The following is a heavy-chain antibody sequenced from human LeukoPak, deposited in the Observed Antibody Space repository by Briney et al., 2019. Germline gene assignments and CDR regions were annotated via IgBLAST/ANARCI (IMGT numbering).Heavy chain of an antibody. V-gene: IGHV3-74*01. Sequence: GGSLRLSCAASGFTFSNYWMHWVRQAPGEALMWVSRIKSDGSSTTYADSVKGRFTISRDNAKNSLYLQMNSLRAEDTAVYYCARDYPDSSGYYYAFDIWGQGTMVTVSS. CDR1: GFTFSNYW. CDR2: IKSDGSST. D-gene: IGHD3-22*01. CDR3: ARDYPDSSGYYYAFDI. J-gene: IGHJ3*02.